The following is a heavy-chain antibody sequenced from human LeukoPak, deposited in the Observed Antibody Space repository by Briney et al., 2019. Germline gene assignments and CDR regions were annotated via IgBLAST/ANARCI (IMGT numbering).Heavy chain of an antibody. CDR1: GYTFTSYA. Sequence: VASVKVSCKASGYTFTSYAMHWVRQAPGQRLEWMGWINAGNGNTKYSQKFQGRVTITRDTSASTAYMELSSLRSEDTAVYYCARERIVVVPAARPDGVYYYCYGMDVWGKGTTVTVSS. CDR2: INAGNGNT. D-gene: IGHD2-2*01. J-gene: IGHJ6*04. CDR3: ARERIVVVPAARPDGVYYYCYGMDV. V-gene: IGHV1-3*01.